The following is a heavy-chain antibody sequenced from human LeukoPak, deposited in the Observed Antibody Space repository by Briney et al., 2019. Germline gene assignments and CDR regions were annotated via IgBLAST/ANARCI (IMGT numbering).Heavy chain of an antibody. J-gene: IGHJ4*02. CDR3: ASLDGYNHPFDY. D-gene: IGHD5-24*01. V-gene: IGHV4-59*01. Sequence: SETLSLTCTVSGGSISSYYWSWIRQPPGKGLEWIGYIYYSGSTNYNPSLKSRVTISVDTSKNQFSLKLSSATAADTAVYYCASLDGYNHPFDYWGQGTLVTVSS. CDR2: IYYSGST. CDR1: GGSISSYY.